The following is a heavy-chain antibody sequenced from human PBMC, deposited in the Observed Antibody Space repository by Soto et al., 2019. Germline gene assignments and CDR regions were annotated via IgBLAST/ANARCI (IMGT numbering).Heavy chain of an antibody. CDR2: IHHTGRT. V-gene: IGHV4-31*03. D-gene: IGHD6-6*01. CDR1: GDSVNSAY. CDR3: ARTDAYNSSFFDS. J-gene: IGHJ4*01. Sequence: QVQLQEMGPGLVKPSQTLTITCTVSGDSVNSAYWSWIRQLPGKGLEWMGNIHHTGRTFYNPSLKSRFAISIDTSKPLFSLKMRSITATDTAVYYCARTDAYNSSFFDSWGQGTVVTVSS.